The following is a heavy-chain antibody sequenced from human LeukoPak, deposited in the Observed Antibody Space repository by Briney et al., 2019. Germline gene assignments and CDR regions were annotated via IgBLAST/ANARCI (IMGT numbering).Heavy chain of an antibody. CDR2: ISYDGSNK. CDR3: AKDRLGYFDWLLAPDFDY. J-gene: IGHJ4*02. V-gene: IGHV3-30*18. D-gene: IGHD3-9*01. Sequence: PGRSLRLSCAASGFTFSSYVMHWVRQAPGKGLEWVAFISYDGSNKYYADSVKGRCTISRDNSKNTVYLQMNSLRAEDTAVYYCAKDRLGYFDWLLAPDFDYWGQGTLVTVSS. CDR1: GFTFSSYV.